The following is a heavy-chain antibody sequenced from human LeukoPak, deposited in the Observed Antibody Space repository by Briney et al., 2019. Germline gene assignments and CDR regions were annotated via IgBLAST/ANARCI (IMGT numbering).Heavy chain of an antibody. D-gene: IGHD1-26*01. J-gene: IGHJ4*02. CDR3: ATANSTIMGARGLDF. CDR2: IWYDGSKT. Sequence: GRSLRLSCAASGLSFSSYGMHWVRQAPGKGLEWVAFIWYDGSKTYYGDSVKGRFSISRDNSKNTLYLQINSLRVEDTAVYYCATANSTIMGARGLDFWGQGTLVTVSS. V-gene: IGHV3-33*03. CDR1: GLSFSSYG.